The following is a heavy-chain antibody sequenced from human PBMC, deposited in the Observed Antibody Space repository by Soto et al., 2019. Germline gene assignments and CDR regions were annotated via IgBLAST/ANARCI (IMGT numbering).Heavy chain of an antibody. J-gene: IGHJ4*02. CDR2: ISHLEST. CDR1: GAPISYGGFP. CDR3: ARGGGYDSFDY. Sequence: SETLSLTCTVSGAPISYGGFPWGWIRQSPGKGLEWIGYISHLESTYFHPSFKSRLTMSIDRTRNQFSLKPSSVTAADMAVYYCARGGGYDSFDYWGQGVLVTSPQ. D-gene: IGHD5-12*01. V-gene: IGHV4-30-2*06.